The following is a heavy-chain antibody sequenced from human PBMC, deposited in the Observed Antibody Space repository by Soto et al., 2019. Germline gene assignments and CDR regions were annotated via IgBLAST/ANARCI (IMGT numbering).Heavy chain of an antibody. Sequence: PSETLSLTCAVYGGSFSGYYWSWIRQPPGKGLEWIGEINHSGSTNYNPSLKSRVTISVDTSKNQFSLKLSSVTAADTAVYYCARGFHPLAATTLRFDPWGQGTLVTVSS. V-gene: IGHV4-34*01. D-gene: IGHD2-15*01. CDR2: INHSGST. J-gene: IGHJ5*02. CDR3: ARGFHPLAATTLRFDP. CDR1: GGSFSGYY.